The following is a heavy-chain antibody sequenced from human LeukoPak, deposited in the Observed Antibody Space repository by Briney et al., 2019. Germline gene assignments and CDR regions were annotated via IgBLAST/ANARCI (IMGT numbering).Heavy chain of an antibody. CDR3: TRESGSYHGNDY. D-gene: IGHD1-26*01. CDR2: INPNNGAT. V-gene: IGHV1-2*06. CDR1: GYTFTGYY. J-gene: IGHJ4*02. Sequence: ASVKVSCKASGYTFTGYYMHWVRQAPGQGLEWMGRINPNNGATNYAQKLQGRVTITGDTSISTAYMELSSLRSDDTAVYYCTRESGSYHGNDYWGQGTLVTVPS.